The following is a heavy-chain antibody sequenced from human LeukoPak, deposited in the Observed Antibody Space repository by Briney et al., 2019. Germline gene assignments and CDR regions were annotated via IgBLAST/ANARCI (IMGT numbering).Heavy chain of an antibody. J-gene: IGHJ6*03. V-gene: IGHV1-8*03. Sequence: ASVKVSCKASGYTFTIYGISWVRQATGQGLEWMGWMNPNSGNTGYAQKFQGRVTITRNTSISTAYMELSSLRSEDTAVYYCARHAARYYYHYMDVWGKGTTVTVSS. CDR3: ARHAARYYYHYMDV. CDR1: GYTFTIYG. D-gene: IGHD6-25*01. CDR2: MNPNSGNT.